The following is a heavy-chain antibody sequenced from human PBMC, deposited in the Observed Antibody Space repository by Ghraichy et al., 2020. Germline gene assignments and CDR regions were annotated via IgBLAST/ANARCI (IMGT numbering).Heavy chain of an antibody. CDR2: INHSGST. CDR1: GGSFSGYY. D-gene: IGHD4-17*01. V-gene: IGHV4-34*01. Sequence: SQTLSLTCAVYGGSFSGYYWSWIRQPPGKGLEWIGEINHSGSTNYNPSLKSRVTISVDTSKNQFSLKLSSVTAADTAVYYCARITPVTTVTTGDYYYYGMDVWGQGTTVTVSS. CDR3: ARITPVTTVTTGDYYYYGMDV. J-gene: IGHJ6*02.